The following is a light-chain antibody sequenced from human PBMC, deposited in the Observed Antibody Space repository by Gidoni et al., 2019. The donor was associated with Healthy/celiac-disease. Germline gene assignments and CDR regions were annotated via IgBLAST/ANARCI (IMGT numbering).Light chain of an antibody. CDR1: QSVSSN. CDR3: QQYNNWPRGGST. CDR2: GAS. V-gene: IGKV3-15*01. J-gene: IGKJ3*01. Sequence: EIVMTQSPATLSVSPGERATLSCRASQSVSSNFAWYQQKPGQAPRLLIYGASTRATGIPARFSGSGSGTEFTLTISSLQSEDFAVYYCQQYNNWPRGGSTFGPGTKVDIK.